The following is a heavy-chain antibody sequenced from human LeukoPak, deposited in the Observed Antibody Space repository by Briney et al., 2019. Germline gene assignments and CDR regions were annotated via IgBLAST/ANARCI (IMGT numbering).Heavy chain of an antibody. CDR1: GFTFSNYW. CDR2: INSDGINT. D-gene: IGHD4/OR15-4a*01. CDR3: ARRAGAYSHPYDY. J-gene: IGHJ4*02. Sequence: GGSLRLSCAASGFTFSNYWMHWVRQAPGKGLVWVSRINSDGINTSYADSVKGRFTISRDNAKNTLNLQMNSLRAEDTAVYYCARRAGAYSHPYDYWGQGTLVTVSS. V-gene: IGHV3-74*01.